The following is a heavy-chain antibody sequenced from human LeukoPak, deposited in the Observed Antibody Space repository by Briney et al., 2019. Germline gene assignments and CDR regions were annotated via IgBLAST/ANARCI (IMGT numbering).Heavy chain of an antibody. CDR3: ARVPTVTFFDY. V-gene: IGHV4-59*12. Sequence: SETLSLTCSVSGGSISPFYWSWIRQPPGKGLEWIGHIYYSGSTNYNPSLKSRVTISVDTSKNQFSLKLSSVTAADTAVYYCARVPTVTFFDYWGQGTLVTVSS. CDR1: GGSISPFY. CDR2: IYYSGST. J-gene: IGHJ4*02. D-gene: IGHD4-17*01.